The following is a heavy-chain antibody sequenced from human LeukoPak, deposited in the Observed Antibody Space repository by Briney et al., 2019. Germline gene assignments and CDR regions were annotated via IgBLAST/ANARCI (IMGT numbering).Heavy chain of an antibody. CDR2: IDPSVSYT. CDR1: GYSFTSYW. J-gene: IGHJ6*04. CDR3: ARDIVVVPAAMNYYYGMDV. D-gene: IGHD2-2*01. Sequence: GESLRISCKGSGYSFTSYWISWVRQMPGKGLEWMGRIDPSVSYTNYSPSFQGHVTISADKSISTAYLQWSSLKASDTAMYYCARDIVVVPAAMNYYYGMDVWGKGTTVTVSS. V-gene: IGHV5-10-1*01.